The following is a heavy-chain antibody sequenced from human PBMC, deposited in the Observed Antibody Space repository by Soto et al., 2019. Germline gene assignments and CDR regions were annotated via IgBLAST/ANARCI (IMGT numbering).Heavy chain of an antibody. Sequence: VKLVESGGGVVQPGRSLRLSCAASGFTFSTYGMHWVRQAPGKGLEWVAVISYDGSNKYYADSVKGRFTISRDNSKNTLYLQMNSLRVEDTAVYYCAKTESGDTAIPRDWGQGTLVTVSS. CDR2: ISYDGSNK. CDR1: GFTFSTYG. V-gene: IGHV3-30*18. CDR3: AKTESGDTAIPRD. J-gene: IGHJ4*02. D-gene: IGHD5-18*01.